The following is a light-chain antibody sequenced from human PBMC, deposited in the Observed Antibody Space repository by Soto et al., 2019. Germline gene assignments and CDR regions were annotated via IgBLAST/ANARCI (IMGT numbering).Light chain of an antibody. V-gene: IGLV4-60*03. Sequence: QSVLTQSSSASASLGSSVKLTCTLSSGHSSYIIAWHQQKPRKAPRYLMKLEGSGSYNKGSGVPDRFSGSSSGADRYLTISNLQSEDEADYYCETWDSNSWVFGGGTKLTVL. CDR3: ETWDSNSWV. J-gene: IGLJ3*02. CDR1: SGHSSYI. CDR2: LEGSGSY.